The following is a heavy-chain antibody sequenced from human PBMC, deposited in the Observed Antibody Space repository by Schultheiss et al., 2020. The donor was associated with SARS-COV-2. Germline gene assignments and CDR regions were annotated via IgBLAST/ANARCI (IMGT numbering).Heavy chain of an antibody. V-gene: IGHV3-33*08. CDR2: IWYDGSNK. CDR3: ARDRPPNGMDV. CDR1: GFTFSSYG. Sequence: GGSLRLSCAASGFTFSSYGMHWVRQAPGKGLEWVAVIWYDGSNKYYADSVKGRFTISRDNSTKMLYLQMNSLRAEDTAVYYCARDRPPNGMDVWGQGTTVTVSS. J-gene: IGHJ6*02.